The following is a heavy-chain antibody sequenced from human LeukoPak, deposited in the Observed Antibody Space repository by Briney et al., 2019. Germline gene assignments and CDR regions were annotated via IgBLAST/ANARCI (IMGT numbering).Heavy chain of an antibody. V-gene: IGHV3-21*01. CDR2: ISSSSSYI. CDR1: GFTFSSYS. CDR3: GAVAGIWDNWFDP. J-gene: IGHJ5*02. D-gene: IGHD6-19*01. Sequence: PGGSLRLSCAASGFTFSSYSMNWVRQAPGKGLEWVSSISSSSSYIYYADSVKGRFTISRDNAKNSLYLQMNSLRAEDTAVYYCGAVAGIWDNWFDPWGQGTLVTVSS.